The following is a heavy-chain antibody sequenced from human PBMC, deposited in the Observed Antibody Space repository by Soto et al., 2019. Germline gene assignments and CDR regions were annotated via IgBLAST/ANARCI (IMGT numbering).Heavy chain of an antibody. Sequence: GGSLRLSCAASGFTFSSYSMNWVRQAPGKGLEWVSYISSSSSTIYYADSVKGRFTISRDNAKNSLYLQMNSLRDEDTAVYYCARSSQGYYDYVWGSYRPQPSDYWGQGTLVTVSS. CDR2: ISSSSSTI. CDR1: GFTFSSYS. D-gene: IGHD3-16*02. CDR3: ARSSQGYYDYVWGSYRPQPSDY. V-gene: IGHV3-48*02. J-gene: IGHJ4*02.